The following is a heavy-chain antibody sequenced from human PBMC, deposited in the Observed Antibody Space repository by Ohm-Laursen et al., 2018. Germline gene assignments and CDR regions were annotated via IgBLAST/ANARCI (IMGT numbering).Heavy chain of an antibody. CDR1: GFTFSDYS. D-gene: IGHD5-24*01. CDR3: ARDSTNYPSYYYYYYSMDV. J-gene: IGHJ6*02. Sequence: SLRLSCSASGFTFSDYSMNWVRQAPGKGLEWVSSISSSSSYIYYADSVKGRFTMSRDNAKNLLYLQMNSLRAEDTAVYFCARDSTNYPSYYYYYYSMDVWGQGTTVTVSS. CDR2: ISSSSSYI. V-gene: IGHV3-21*06.